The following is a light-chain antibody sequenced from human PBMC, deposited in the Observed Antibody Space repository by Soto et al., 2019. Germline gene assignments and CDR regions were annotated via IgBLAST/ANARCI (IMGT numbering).Light chain of an antibody. V-gene: IGLV2-14*01. CDR3: SSYTSSSTLV. CDR1: SSDVGGYNY. CDR2: EVT. J-gene: IGLJ1*01. Sequence: QSALTQPASVSASRGQSITISCTGTSSDVGGYNYVSWYQHHPGKAPKLMIYEVTNRPSGVSNRFSGSKSGNTASLTISGLQAEDEADYYCSSYTSSSTLVFGTGTKLTVL.